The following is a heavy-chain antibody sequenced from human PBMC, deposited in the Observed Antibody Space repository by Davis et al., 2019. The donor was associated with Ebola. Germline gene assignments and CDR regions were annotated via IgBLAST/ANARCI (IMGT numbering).Heavy chain of an antibody. D-gene: IGHD6-13*01. CDR1: GGSISSSSYY. V-gene: IGHV4-39*07. J-gene: IGHJ4*02. Sequence: MPSETLSLTCTVPGGSISSSSYYWGWIRQPPGKGLEWIGSIYYSGSTYYNPSLKSRVTISVDTSKNQFSLKLSSVTAADTAVYYCARGRGIAAPRFDYWGQGTLVTVSS. CDR2: IYYSGST. CDR3: ARGRGIAAPRFDY.